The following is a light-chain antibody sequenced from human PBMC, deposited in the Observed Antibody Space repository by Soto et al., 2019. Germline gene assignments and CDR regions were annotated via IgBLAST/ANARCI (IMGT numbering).Light chain of an antibody. CDR2: EVT. V-gene: IGLV2-14*01. J-gene: IGLJ1*01. Sequence: QSVLTQPASVSGSPGQSITISCTGTSSDVGAYASVSWFQQHPGKAPKLIIYEVTHRPSGVSIRFSASKSGNTASLTISGLQPDDEADSYCNSYTRANTLVFGTGTKGTVL. CDR3: NSYTRANTLV. CDR1: SSDVGAYAS.